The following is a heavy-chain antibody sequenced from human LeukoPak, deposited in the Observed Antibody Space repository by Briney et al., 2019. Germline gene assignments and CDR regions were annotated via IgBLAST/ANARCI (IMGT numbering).Heavy chain of an antibody. CDR2: INHSGST. Sequence: SETLSLTCAVYGGSFSGYYWSWIRQPPGKGLEWIGEINHSGSTNYNPSLKSRVTISVDTSKNQFSLKLSSVTAADTAVYYCARGHSGWPYYFDYWGQGSLVTVSS. D-gene: IGHD5-12*01. J-gene: IGHJ4*02. CDR3: ARGHSGWPYYFDY. CDR1: GGSFSGYY. V-gene: IGHV4-34*01.